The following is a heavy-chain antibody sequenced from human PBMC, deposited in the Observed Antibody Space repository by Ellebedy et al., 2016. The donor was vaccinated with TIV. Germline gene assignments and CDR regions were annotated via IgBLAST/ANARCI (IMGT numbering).Heavy chain of an antibody. D-gene: IGHD4-17*01. V-gene: IGHV3-30*03. J-gene: IGHJ6*02. CDR2: ISYDGSFK. CDR1: GFIFSSYG. Sequence: GGSLRLXCAASGFIFSSYGMHWVRQAPGKGLEWVAVISYDGSFKYYADSVKGRFTISRDNSKDTPYLQMNSLRPEDTAVYYCASGDYGDYYHYGMDVWGQGTTVTVSS. CDR3: ASGDYGDYYHYGMDV.